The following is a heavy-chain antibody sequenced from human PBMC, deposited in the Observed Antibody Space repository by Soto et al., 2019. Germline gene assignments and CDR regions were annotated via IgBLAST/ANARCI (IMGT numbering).Heavy chain of an antibody. V-gene: IGHV1-3*05. J-gene: IGHJ5*02. D-gene: IGHD1-7*01. CDR2: INAGNGNT. CDR3: ARDPWNYVSGWFDP. CDR1: GYTFTSYA. Sequence: QVQLVQSGAEEKKPGASVKVSCKASGYTFTSYAMHWVRQAPGQRLEWMGWINAGNGNTKYSQKFQGRVTITRDTTASTAYMELSSLRSEDTAVYYCARDPWNYVSGWFDPWGQGTLVTVSS.